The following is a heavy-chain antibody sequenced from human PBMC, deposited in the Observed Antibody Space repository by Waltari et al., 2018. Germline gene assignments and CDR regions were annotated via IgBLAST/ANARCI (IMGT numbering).Heavy chain of an antibody. Sequence: QVQLQQWGAGLLKPSETLSLTCAVYGGSFSGYYWSWIRQPPGTGLEWIGEINHSGSTNYNPSLKSRVTISVDTSKNQFSLKLSSVTAADTAVYYCARGGRDGCSGGSCYPFDYWGQGTLVTVSS. D-gene: IGHD2-15*01. CDR2: INHSGST. CDR3: ARGGRDGCSGGSCYPFDY. CDR1: GGSFSGYY. V-gene: IGHV4-34*01. J-gene: IGHJ4*02.